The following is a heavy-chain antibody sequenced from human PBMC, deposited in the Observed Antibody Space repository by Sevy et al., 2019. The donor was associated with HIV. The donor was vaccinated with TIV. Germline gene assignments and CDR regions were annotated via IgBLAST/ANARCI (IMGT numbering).Heavy chain of an antibody. CDR3: ARVRYNYGSYYFDY. CDR2: ISSGGSNK. V-gene: IGHV3-11*01. CDR1: TFTFSDYY. Sequence: KQRGSLRLSCAASTFTFSDYYMAWIRQAPGKGLEWVSHISSGGSNKYYADSVKGRFTISRDNAKNSLYLQMNSLRVEDTALYYCARVRYNYGSYYFDYWGQGTLVTVSS. D-gene: IGHD5-18*01. J-gene: IGHJ4*02.